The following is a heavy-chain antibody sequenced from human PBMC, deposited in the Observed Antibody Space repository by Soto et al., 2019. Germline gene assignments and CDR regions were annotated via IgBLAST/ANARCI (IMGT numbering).Heavy chain of an antibody. V-gene: IGHV1-18*01. CDR1: GYTFSSYG. J-gene: IGHJ6*02. D-gene: IGHD3-22*01. Sequence: QVQLVQSGGEVKKPGASVKVSCKASGYTFSSYGISWVRQAPGQGLEWLGWISAYDGNTKYAQILQGRVFMTTATSTKTAHMELRSLRSDETAVYYCARGGYYDSSGSRNYYYYGMNVWGQGASVSVSS. CDR3: ARGGYYDSSGSRNYYYYGMNV. CDR2: ISAYDGNT.